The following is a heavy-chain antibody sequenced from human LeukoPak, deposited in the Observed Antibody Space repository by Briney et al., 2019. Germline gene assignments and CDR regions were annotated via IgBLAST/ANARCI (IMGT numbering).Heavy chain of an antibody. CDR2: ISAYNGNT. D-gene: IGHD3-3*01. V-gene: IGHV1-18*01. Sequence: GASVKVSCKASGYTFTSYGISWVRQAPGQGLEWMGWISAYNGNTNYAQKLQGRVTMTTDTSTSTAYMELRSLRSDETAVYYCARDQGYDYDFWSGYLDYWGQGTLVTVSS. CDR1: GYTFTSYG. J-gene: IGHJ4*02. CDR3: ARDQGYDYDFWSGYLDY.